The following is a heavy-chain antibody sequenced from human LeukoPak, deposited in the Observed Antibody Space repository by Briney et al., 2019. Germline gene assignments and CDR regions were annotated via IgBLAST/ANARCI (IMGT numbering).Heavy chain of an antibody. CDR3: TSFSLHLGELSIDY. V-gene: IGHV3-49*03. CDR2: IRSKAYGGTT. J-gene: IGHJ4*02. CDR1: GFTFSSYE. D-gene: IGHD3-16*02. Sequence: PGGSLRLSCAASGFTFSSYEMNWFRQAPGKGLEWVGFIRSKAYGGTTEYAASVKGRFTISRDDSKSIAYLQMNSLKTEDTAVYYCTSFSLHLGELSIDYWGQGTLVTVSS.